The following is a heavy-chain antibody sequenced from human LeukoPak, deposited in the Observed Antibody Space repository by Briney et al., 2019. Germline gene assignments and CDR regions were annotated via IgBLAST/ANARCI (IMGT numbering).Heavy chain of an antibody. CDR2: ISSSSSYI. D-gene: IGHD3-3*01. V-gene: IGHV3-21*01. Sequence: GGSLRLSCAASGFTFSSYSMNWVRQAPGKGLEWVSSISSSSSYIYYADSVKGRFTISRDNAKNSLYLQMNSLRAEDTAVYYCARDLSYDFCSGYLGNDYWGQGTLVTVSS. CDR1: GFTFSSYS. J-gene: IGHJ4*02. CDR3: ARDLSYDFCSGYLGNDY.